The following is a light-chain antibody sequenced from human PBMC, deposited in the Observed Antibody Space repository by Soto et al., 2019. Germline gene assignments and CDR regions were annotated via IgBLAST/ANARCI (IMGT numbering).Light chain of an antibody. J-gene: IGKJ4*01. CDR2: AAS. V-gene: IGKV1-9*01. CDR1: QDIGTS. CDR3: QQLNTYPLT. Sequence: DIQLTQSPSFLSASVRDRVTITCRASQDIGTSLAWYQQRPGKAPKVLITAASTSQSEVPPRFSGSGSGTEFTLTISSLQPEDLATYYCQQLNTYPLTFVGGTKVEI.